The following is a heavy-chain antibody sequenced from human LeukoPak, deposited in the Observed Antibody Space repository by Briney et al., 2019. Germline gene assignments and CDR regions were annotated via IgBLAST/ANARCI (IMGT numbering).Heavy chain of an antibody. CDR2: IYTSGST. CDR3: AREDADVDYYGSWSYLNWFDH. J-gene: IGHJ5*02. CDR1: GGSFSGYY. D-gene: IGHD3-10*01. V-gene: IGHV4-4*07. Sequence: ASETLSLTCAVYGGSFSGYYWSWIRQPAGKGLEWLGRIYTSGSTNYNPSLKSRVTMSVDTSKNQLSLKLSSVTAADTAVYYCAREDADVDYYGSWSYLNWFDHWGQGTLVTVSS.